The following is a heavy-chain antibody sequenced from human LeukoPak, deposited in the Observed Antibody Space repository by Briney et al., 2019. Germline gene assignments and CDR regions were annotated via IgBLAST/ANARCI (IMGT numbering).Heavy chain of an antibody. CDR3: ASTEGVTTRTDV. V-gene: IGHV4-38-2*01. CDR1: SYSISSGSY. J-gene: IGHJ6*04. CDR2: IFHSGNS. Sequence: TPSGTLSLTCAVSSYSISSGSYWGWIRQSPGKGLEWVGSIFHSGNSYYNPSLKSRLTMSVDTSKNQFSLKLSSVTAADTAVYYCASTEGVTTRTDVWGKGTTVTVSS. D-gene: IGHD4-17*01.